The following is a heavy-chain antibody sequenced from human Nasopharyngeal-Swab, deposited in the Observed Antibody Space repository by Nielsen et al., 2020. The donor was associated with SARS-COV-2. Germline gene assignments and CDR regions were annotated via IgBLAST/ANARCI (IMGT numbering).Heavy chain of an antibody. CDR1: GFTFSSYA. Sequence: GSLRLSCAASGFTFSSYAMSWIRQPPGKGLEWIGEINHSGSTNYNPSLKSRVTISVDTSKNQFSLKLSSVTAADTAVYYCARMIVGAPRWFDPWGQGTLVTVSS. D-gene: IGHD1-26*01. J-gene: IGHJ5*02. CDR3: ARMIVGAPRWFDP. CDR2: INHSGST. V-gene: IGHV4-34*01.